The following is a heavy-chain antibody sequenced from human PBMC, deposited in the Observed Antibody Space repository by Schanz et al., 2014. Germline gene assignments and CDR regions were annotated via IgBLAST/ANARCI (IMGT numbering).Heavy chain of an antibody. Sequence: QVQLQESGPGLVKPSQTLSLTCAVSGGSISSGGYSWSWIRQPPGKGLEWIGYIFFRGSTYYNPSLKSRVPISIDTSKNPFSPRLTSVTAADTAVYYCYGMDVWGQGTTVTVSS. CDR2: IFFRGST. CDR3: YGMDV. CDR1: GGSISSGGYS. V-gene: IGHV4-30-4*07. J-gene: IGHJ6*02.